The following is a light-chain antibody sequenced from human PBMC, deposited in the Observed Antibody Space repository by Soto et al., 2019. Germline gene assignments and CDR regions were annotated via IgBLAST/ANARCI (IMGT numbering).Light chain of an antibody. Sequence: DIQMTQSPSTLSASVGDRVTITCRASQKISSWLAWYQQKPGKTPKLLIYKASSLESWVPSRFSGSGSGTEFTLTIRSLQPDDFATYYCQKYYSYPLTFGGGTKVEIK. V-gene: IGKV1-5*03. CDR3: QKYYSYPLT. CDR1: QKISSW. CDR2: KAS. J-gene: IGKJ4*01.